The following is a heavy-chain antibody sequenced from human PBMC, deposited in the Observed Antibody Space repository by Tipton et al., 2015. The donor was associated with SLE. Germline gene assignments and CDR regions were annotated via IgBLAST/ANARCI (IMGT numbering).Heavy chain of an antibody. CDR3: TKETYRQLWFDS. V-gene: IGHV3-23*01. D-gene: IGHD5-18*01. J-gene: IGHJ5*01. Sequence: SLRLSCAASGFSFSSYWMSWVRQAPGKGLEWVSTISSSGGGTYYADSVKGRFTISRDNSKNTLYLQVNSLRPEDTAVYYCTKETYRQLWFDSWGQGTLVTVSS. CDR2: ISSSGGGT. CDR1: GFSFSSYW.